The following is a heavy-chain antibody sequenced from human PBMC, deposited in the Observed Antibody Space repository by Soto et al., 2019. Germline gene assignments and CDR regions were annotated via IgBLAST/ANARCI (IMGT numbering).Heavy chain of an antibody. CDR3: ARDKITGLFDY. CDR1: GGSFSGYY. D-gene: IGHD2-8*02. J-gene: IGHJ4*02. Sequence: QVQLQQWGAGLLKPSETLSLTCAVYGGSFSGYYWTWIRQPPGTGLEWIGEINHSGSTNYNPSLKSRFTISLDTSKNQFSLKLTSVTAEDTAVYYCARDKITGLFDYWGQGTLVTVSS. CDR2: INHSGST. V-gene: IGHV4-34*01.